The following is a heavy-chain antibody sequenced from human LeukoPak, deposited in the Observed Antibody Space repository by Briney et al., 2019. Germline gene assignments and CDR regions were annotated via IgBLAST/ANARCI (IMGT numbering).Heavy chain of an antibody. CDR1: GGSISSGGYY. CDR3: ARVGRYPPTLDY. J-gene: IGHJ4*02. V-gene: IGHV4-31*03. Sequence: SQTLSLTCTVSGGSISSGGYYWSWIRQHPGKGLEWIGYIYYSGSTYYNPSLKSRVTISVDTSKNQFSLKLSSVTAADTAVYYCARVGRYPPTLDYWGQGTLVTVSS. D-gene: IGHD3-16*02. CDR2: IYYSGST.